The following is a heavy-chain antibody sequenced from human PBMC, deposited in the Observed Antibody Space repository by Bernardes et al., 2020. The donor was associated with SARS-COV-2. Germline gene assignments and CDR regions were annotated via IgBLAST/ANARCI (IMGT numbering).Heavy chain of an antibody. CDR1: GYTLTSYV. V-gene: IGHV1-18*04. CDR3: ATYAGSDYFDY. CDR2: ITPYNGNT. Sequence: ASVKVSCTASGYTLTSYVINWVRQAPGQGLEWVGWITPYNGNTNYAQKVQGRVTVTTDTSSSTAYLELRSLRSDDTAVYYCATYAGSDYFDYWGQGALVTVSS. J-gene: IGHJ4*02. D-gene: IGHD1-26*01.